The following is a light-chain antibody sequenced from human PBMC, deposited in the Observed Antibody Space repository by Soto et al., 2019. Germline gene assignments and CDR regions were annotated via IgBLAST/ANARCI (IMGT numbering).Light chain of an antibody. CDR3: QHYGYSPPVT. CDR2: GAS. CDR1: QRVVDTY. V-gene: IGKV3-20*01. J-gene: IGKJ1*01. Sequence: ELVLSQSPGTLSLSPGERATLSCRASQRVVDTYLAWYQQRPGQAPRLLIYGASRRATGIPERFGGSGSETDFTLTISRLEPEDFAVYYCQHYGYSPPVTFGQGTRVELK.